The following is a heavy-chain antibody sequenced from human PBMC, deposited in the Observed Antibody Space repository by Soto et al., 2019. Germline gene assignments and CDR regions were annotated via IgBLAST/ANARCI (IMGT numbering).Heavy chain of an antibody. V-gene: IGHV6-1*01. CDR3: ALALLEHLMSHFDY. CDR2: TYYRSKWYD. J-gene: IGHJ4*02. Sequence: PSQTLSLTCAIFGDSVSSKSVAWNWIRQSPSRGLEWLGRTYYRSKWYDDYAVSVKSRITINPDTSKNQFSLQLNSVTPEDTAVYFCALALLEHLMSHFDYCGEGILGTGS. CDR1: GDSVSSKSVA. D-gene: IGHD2-15*01.